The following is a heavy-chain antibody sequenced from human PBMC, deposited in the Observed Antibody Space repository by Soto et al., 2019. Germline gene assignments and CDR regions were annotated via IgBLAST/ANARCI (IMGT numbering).Heavy chain of an antibody. Sequence: EVQLLESGGGLVQPGGSLRLSCAASGFTFRDHAMSWVRQAPGKGLQWVSDISSNGGGTFYADSVKGRFTISRDNSKNTLHLQMDKLRDEDTDIYYCGERHGGKLENWHFDVWGRGSLVTVSS. CDR3: GERHGGKLENWHFDV. D-gene: IGHD3-16*01. CDR2: ISSNGGGT. V-gene: IGHV3-23*01. CDR1: GFTFRDHA. J-gene: IGHJ2*01.